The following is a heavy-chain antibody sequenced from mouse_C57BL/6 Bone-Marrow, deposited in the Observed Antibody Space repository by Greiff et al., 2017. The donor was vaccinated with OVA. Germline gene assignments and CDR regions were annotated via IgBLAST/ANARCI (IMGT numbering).Heavy chain of an antibody. CDR1: GFNIKDDY. Sequence: VQLQQSGAELVRPGASVKLSCTASGFNIKDDYMHWVKQRPEQGLEWIGWIDPANGDTKYAPKFQGKATITADTSSNTAYLQLSSLTSEDTAVYDCTTGFDYWGQGTTLTVSA. V-gene: IGHV14-4*01. CDR2: IDPANGDT. J-gene: IGHJ2*01. CDR3: TTGFDY.